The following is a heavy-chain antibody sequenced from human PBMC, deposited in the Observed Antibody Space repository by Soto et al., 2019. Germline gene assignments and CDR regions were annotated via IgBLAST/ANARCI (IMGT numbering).Heavy chain of an antibody. CDR3: ARQLGYCSGGTCFRSYYFDY. J-gene: IGHJ4*02. D-gene: IGHD2-15*01. CDR2: ISYSGST. V-gene: IGHV4-59*11. Sequence: SETLSLTCTVSGASISSHYWSWVRQPPGKGLEWIGYISYSGSTDYNPSLKSRVTMSVDTSKNQVSLKLNSVTAADTAVYYCARQLGYCSGGTCFRSYYFDYWGQGTLVTVSS. CDR1: GASISSHY.